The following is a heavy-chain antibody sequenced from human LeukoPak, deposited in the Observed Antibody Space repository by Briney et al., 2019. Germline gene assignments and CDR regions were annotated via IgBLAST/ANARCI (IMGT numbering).Heavy chain of an antibody. V-gene: IGHV4-59*01. J-gene: IGHJ3*02. CDR1: GGSISSYY. D-gene: IGHD4-11*01. CDR3: ASNDYSSSDAFDI. Sequence: SETLSLTCTVSGGSISSYYWSWIRQPPGKGLEWIGYIYYSGSTNYNPSLKSRVTISVDTSKNQFSLELSSVTAADTAVYYCASNDYSSSDAFDIWGQGTMVTVSS. CDR2: IYYSGST.